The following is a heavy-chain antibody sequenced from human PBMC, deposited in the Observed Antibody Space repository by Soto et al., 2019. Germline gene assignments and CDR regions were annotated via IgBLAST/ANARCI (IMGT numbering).Heavy chain of an antibody. J-gene: IGHJ4*02. CDR2: FDPEDGET. CDR1: GYTLTELS. D-gene: IGHD1-26*01. CDR3: ATELLVGATSVLVY. Sequence: ASVKVSCKVSGYTLTELSMHWVRQAPGKGLEWMGGFDPEDGETIYAQKFQGRVTMTEDTSTDTAYMELSSLRSEDTAVYYCATELLVGATSVLVYWGQGTLVTVSS. V-gene: IGHV1-24*01.